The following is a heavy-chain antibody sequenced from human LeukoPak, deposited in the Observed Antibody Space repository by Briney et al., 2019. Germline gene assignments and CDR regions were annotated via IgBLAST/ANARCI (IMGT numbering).Heavy chain of an antibody. CDR2: IIPIFGTA. CDR1: GGTFSSYA. D-gene: IGHD1-1*01. Sequence: SVKVSCQASGGTFSSYAISWVRQAPGQGLEWMGGIIPIFGTANYAQKFQGRVTITTDESASTAYMELSSLRSEDTAVYYCARVRGGTGTDYYYYYMDVWGKGTTVTVSS. V-gene: IGHV1-69*05. CDR3: ARVRGGTGTDYYYYYMDV. J-gene: IGHJ6*03.